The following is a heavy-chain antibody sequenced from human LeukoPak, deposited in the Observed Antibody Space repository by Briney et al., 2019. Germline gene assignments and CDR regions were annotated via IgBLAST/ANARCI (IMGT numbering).Heavy chain of an antibody. CDR3: ARFPRDPWRFDY. CDR2: IKEDGSES. D-gene: IGHD5-12*01. V-gene: IGHV3-7*03. CDR1: GFTFSSDW. J-gene: IGHJ4*02. Sequence: PGGSLRLSCVVSGFTFSSDWMTWVRQAPGKGLEWVANIKEDGSESYYVDPVKGRFTISRDNTKNSLYLQMNSLRAEDTAVYYCARFPRDPWRFDYWGQGTLVSVSS.